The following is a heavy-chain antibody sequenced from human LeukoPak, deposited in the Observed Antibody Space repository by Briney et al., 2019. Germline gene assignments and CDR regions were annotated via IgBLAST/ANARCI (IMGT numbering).Heavy chain of an antibody. CDR1: GFTFSIYA. J-gene: IGHJ4*02. CDR3: AKDHPSGYYFDY. CDR2: ISCSGGST. Sequence: GGSLRLSCAASGFTFSIYAMSWVRQAPGKGLEWVSAISCSGGSTYYADSVKGRFTISRDNSKNTLFLQMNGLRAEDSAIYYCAKDHPSGYYFDYWGQGTLVTVSS. V-gene: IGHV3-23*01. D-gene: IGHD1-14*01.